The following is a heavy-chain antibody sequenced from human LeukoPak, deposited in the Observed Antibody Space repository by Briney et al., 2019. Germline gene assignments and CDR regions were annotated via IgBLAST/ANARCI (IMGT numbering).Heavy chain of an antibody. V-gene: IGHV3-33*06. Sequence: GGSLRPSCAASGFTFSSYGMHWVRQAPGKGLEWVAVIWYDGSNKYYADSVKGRFTISRDNSKNTLYLQMNSLRAEDTAVYYCAKNTRRYYYGSGVDYFDYWGQGTLVTVSS. D-gene: IGHD3-10*01. CDR2: IWYDGSNK. J-gene: IGHJ4*02. CDR1: GFTFSSYG. CDR3: AKNTRRYYYGSGVDYFDY.